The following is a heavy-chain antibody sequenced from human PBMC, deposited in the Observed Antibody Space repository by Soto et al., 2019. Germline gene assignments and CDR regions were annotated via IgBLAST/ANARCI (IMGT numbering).Heavy chain of an antibody. Sequence: QVQLVQSGAAVKKPGSSVKVSCRASGGTFSTYSINWVRQAPGQGLEWMGNIIPMFGTPNYARKLQGRVTITSDESTTTAYMEWSSLTSEDTAVYYCVRGCCNRTYAPDGFGIWGQWTMVTVSS. J-gene: IGHJ3*02. D-gene: IGHD2-2*01. V-gene: IGHV1-69*18. CDR1: GGTFSTYS. CDR3: VRGCCNRTYAPDGFGI. CDR2: IIPMFGTP.